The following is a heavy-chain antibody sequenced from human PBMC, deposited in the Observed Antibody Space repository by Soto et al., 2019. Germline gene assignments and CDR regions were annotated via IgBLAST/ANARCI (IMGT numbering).Heavy chain of an antibody. CDR2: ISAYNGNT. V-gene: IGHV1-18*01. Sequence: QVQLVQSGAEVKKPGASVKVSCKASGYTFTSYGISWVRQAPGQGLEWMGWISAYNGNTNYVQKLQGRVTMTTDTSASTAYMELRSLRSDDTAVYYCARVPMVRGVIRRQDIWVDPWGQRTLVTVSS. D-gene: IGHD3-10*01. J-gene: IGHJ5*02. CDR3: ARVPMVRGVIRRQDIWVDP. CDR1: GYTFTSYG.